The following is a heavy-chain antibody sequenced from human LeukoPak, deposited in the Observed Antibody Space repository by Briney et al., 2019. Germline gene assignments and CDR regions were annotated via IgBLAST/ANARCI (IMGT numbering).Heavy chain of an antibody. D-gene: IGHD1-14*01. Sequence: SETLSLTCTVSGDSVTSFYWSWIRQAPGKGLEWIGYIDYTGNSNYNPSLQSRVSMSVDTSKNQFSLTLTSVTAADTAFYYCARLPSTTPPDYWGQGTLVTVSS. V-gene: IGHV4-59*02. J-gene: IGHJ4*02. CDR1: GDSVTSFY. CDR2: IDYTGNS. CDR3: ARLPSTTPPDY.